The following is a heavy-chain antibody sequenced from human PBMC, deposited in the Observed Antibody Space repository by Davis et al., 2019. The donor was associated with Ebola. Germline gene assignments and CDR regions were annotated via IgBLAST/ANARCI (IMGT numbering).Heavy chain of an antibody. D-gene: IGHD3-22*01. Sequence: SETLSLTCTVSGDSISSSAYYWAWIRQPPGKGLEWIGYIYHSGSTYYNPSLKSRVTISVDRSKNQFSLKLSSVTAADTAVYYCARGAVISYFDYWGQGTLVTVSS. CDR1: GDSISSSAYY. CDR3: ARGAVISYFDY. V-gene: IGHV4-30-2*01. J-gene: IGHJ4*02. CDR2: IYHSGST.